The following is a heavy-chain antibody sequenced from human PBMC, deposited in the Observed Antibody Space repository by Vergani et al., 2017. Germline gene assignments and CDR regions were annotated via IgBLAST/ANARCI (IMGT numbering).Heavy chain of an antibody. CDR1: GFTFSTYS. V-gene: IGHV3-48*02. CDR2: ISSSGSPI. Sequence: EVQLVESGGGLVQPGGSLRLSCAASGFTFSTYSMNWVRQAPGRGLEWVSYISSSGSPIYYADSVKGRFTISRDNAKSSLYLQMDSLRDEYTAVYYWAKRAYYFDYWGQGTLVTVSS. CDR3: AKRAYYFDY. D-gene: IGHD6-25*01. J-gene: IGHJ4*02.